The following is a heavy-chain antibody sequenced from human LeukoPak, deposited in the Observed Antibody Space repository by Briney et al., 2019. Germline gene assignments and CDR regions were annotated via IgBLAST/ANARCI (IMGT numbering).Heavy chain of an antibody. Sequence: SVKVSCKASGGTFNSYAISWVRPAPGQGLEWMGRIIPSFGTANYAQKFQGRVTITTDESTSTAYMELSSLRSEDTAVYYCAGDLTMVRGPVGDYWGQGTLVTVSS. CDR2: IIPSFGTA. V-gene: IGHV1-69*05. CDR1: GGTFNSYA. J-gene: IGHJ4*02. CDR3: AGDLTMVRGPVGDY. D-gene: IGHD3-10*01.